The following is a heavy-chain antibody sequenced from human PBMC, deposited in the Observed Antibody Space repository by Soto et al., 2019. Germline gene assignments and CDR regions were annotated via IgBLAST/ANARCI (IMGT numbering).Heavy chain of an antibody. V-gene: IGHV3-23*01. CDR1: GFTFSMYS. CDR2: FISSGST. CDR3: EKGNGMDV. J-gene: IGHJ6*04. Sequence: EVQLLESGGGLVQPGGSLRLSCAASGFTFSMYSMNWVRQAPGKGLEWVSGFISSGSTYYADSVKGRFTISRDNSKNTLYLQMNSLRAEDTAVYYWEKGNGMDVWGIGTTVTVSS.